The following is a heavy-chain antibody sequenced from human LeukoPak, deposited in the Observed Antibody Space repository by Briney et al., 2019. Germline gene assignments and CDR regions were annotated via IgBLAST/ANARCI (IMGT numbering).Heavy chain of an antibody. D-gene: IGHD3-10*01. CDR3: AGYGSRGSASTRFDY. V-gene: IGHV4-38-2*01. CDR2: IYGTGST. Sequence: PSETLSLTCAVSGYSLGKNYYWGWIRQPPGKGLEWIGRIYGTGSTSYNPSLMNRVTMSVDTSKNHFSLKLTSVTAADTAVYYCAGYGSRGSASTRFDYWGQGILVTISS. CDR1: GYSLGKNYY. J-gene: IGHJ4*02.